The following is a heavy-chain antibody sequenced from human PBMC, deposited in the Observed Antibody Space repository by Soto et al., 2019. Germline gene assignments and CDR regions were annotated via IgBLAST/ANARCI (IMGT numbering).Heavy chain of an antibody. J-gene: IGHJ5*02. D-gene: IGHD1-26*01. CDR3: ARGTHSYSGSHELDA. CDR1: GFIFGDHV. CDR2: ISGSGNIP. V-gene: IGHV3-23*04. Sequence: EVQLVESGGRLVQLGGSLRLSCSGYGFIFGDHVMDWFRQAPGKGLEWVAGISGSGNIPFFRDAVKGRCTISRDNSKNTVYLEMNNLRDEDSAMYFCARGTHSYSGSHELDAWCPGTLGTVSS.